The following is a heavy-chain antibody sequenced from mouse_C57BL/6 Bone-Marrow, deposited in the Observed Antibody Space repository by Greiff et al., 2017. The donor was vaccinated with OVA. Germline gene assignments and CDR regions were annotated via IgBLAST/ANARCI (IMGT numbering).Heavy chain of an antibody. CDR3: ARNYGNYDWFAY. CDR2: IYPGDGDT. D-gene: IGHD2-1*01. Sequence: VKLQESGPELVKPGASVKISCKASGYAFSSSWMNWVKQRPGKGLEWIGRIYPGDGDTNYNGKFKGKATLTADKSSSTAYMQLSSLTSEDSAVYFCARNYGNYDWFAYWGQGTLVTVSA. J-gene: IGHJ3*01. CDR1: GYAFSSSW. V-gene: IGHV1-82*01.